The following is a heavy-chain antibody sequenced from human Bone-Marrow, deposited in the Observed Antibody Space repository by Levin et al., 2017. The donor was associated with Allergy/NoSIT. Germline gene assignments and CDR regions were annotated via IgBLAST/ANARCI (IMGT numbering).Heavy chain of an antibody. D-gene: IGHD6-19*01. CDR1: GFTFSSYT. Sequence: GESLKISCAASGFTFSSYTMHWVRQAPGKGPEWVAIIWYDGSNKFYADSVKGRFTISRDNSQNTFHLQMTSLRGEDTAVYYCARDDSAKAVTGTRVNFWGQGTRVTVSP. CDR3: ARDDSAKAVTGTRVNF. J-gene: IGHJ4*02. CDR2: IWYDGSNK. V-gene: IGHV3-33*01.